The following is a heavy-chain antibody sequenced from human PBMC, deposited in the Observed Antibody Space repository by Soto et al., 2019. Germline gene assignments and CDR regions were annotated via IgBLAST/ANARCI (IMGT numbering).Heavy chain of an antibody. V-gene: IGHV4-4*02. J-gene: IGHJ1*01. CDR2: LYHTGDT. CDR1: GGTVASSHL. D-gene: IGHD2-8*01. Sequence: HVQLQELGPKLVKPSGTLSLTCGVSGGTVASSHLWSWVRQSPGGGLEWIGNLYHTGDTNFNTSLQRPSTISVYKSNNEIQLRLNAQKSAYTTVYFCAKEIVNAGGNNYFHHCHPGTLNTVSS. CDR3: AKEIVNAGGNNYFHH.